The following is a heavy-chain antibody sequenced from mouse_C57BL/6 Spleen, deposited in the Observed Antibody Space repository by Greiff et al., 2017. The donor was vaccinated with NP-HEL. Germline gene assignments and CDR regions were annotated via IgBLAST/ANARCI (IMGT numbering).Heavy chain of an antibody. D-gene: IGHD2-2*01. CDR3: ARRGDGYDEFAY. J-gene: IGHJ3*01. CDR1: GYTFTSYW. CDR2: IDPPDSET. V-gene: IGHV1-52*01. Sequence: QVQLQQPGAELVRPGSSVKLSCKASGYTFTSYWMHWVKQRPIQGLEWIGNIDPPDSETHYNQKFKDKATLTVDKSSSTAYMQLSSLTSEDSAVYYCARRGDGYDEFAYWGQGTLVTVSA.